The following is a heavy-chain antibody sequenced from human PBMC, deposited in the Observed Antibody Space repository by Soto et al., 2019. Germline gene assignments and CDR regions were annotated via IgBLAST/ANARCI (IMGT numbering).Heavy chain of an antibody. J-gene: IGHJ6*03. Sequence: GGSLRLSCAASGFTFSSYGMHWVRQAPGKGLEWVAVIWYDGSNKYYADSVKGRFTISRDNSKNTLYLQMNSLRAEDTAVYYCARDGSAVTTFDYSYYYYMDVWGKGTTVTVSS. V-gene: IGHV3-33*01. CDR1: GFTFSSYG. CDR3: ARDGSAVTTFDYSYYYYMDV. CDR2: IWYDGSNK. D-gene: IGHD4-17*01.